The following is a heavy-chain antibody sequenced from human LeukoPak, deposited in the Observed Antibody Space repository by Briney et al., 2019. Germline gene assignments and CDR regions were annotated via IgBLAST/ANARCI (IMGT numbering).Heavy chain of an antibody. Sequence: PGGSLGLSCAASGFTFSSYGMHWVRQAPGKGLEWVAVIWYDGSNKYYADSVKGRFTISRDNSKNTLYLQMNSLRAEDTAVYYCARDKRTGGYGMDVWGQGTTVTVSS. V-gene: IGHV3-33*01. D-gene: IGHD1-14*01. CDR2: IWYDGSNK. J-gene: IGHJ6*02. CDR1: GFTFSSYG. CDR3: ARDKRTGGYGMDV.